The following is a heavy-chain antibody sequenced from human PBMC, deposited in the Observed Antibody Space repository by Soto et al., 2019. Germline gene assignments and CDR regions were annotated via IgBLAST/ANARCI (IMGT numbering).Heavy chain of an antibody. D-gene: IGHD3-9*01. CDR1: GFTFSSYS. Sequence: GGSLRLSCAASGFTFSSYSMNWVRQAPGKGLEWVSSISSSSSYIYYADSMEGRFTISRDNAKNSLYLQMNSLRAEDTAVYYFAREDYDIMTGFVYWGQGTLVTVSS. CDR3: AREDYDIMTGFVY. V-gene: IGHV3-21*01. J-gene: IGHJ4*02. CDR2: ISSSSSYI.